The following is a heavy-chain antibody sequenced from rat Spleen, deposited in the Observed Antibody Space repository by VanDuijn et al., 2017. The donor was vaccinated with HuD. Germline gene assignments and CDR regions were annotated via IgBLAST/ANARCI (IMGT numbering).Heavy chain of an antibody. Sequence: EVQLVESGGGLVQPGRSLKVSCAASGFPFSSYWMYWFRQAPGKGLEWDSPITTDGGSTYYPDSVKGRFTISSDNAEKTVXXXMNXLXSEXXXTXXCAKXXDYGPXXWGQGVXVTVSS. V-gene: IGHV5-58*01. CDR1: GFPFSSYW. D-gene: IGHD1-11*01. CDR2: ITTDGGST. CDR3: AKXXDYGPXX. J-gene: IGHJ2*01.